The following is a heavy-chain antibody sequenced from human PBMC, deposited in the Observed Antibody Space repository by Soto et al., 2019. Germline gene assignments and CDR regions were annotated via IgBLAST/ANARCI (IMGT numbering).Heavy chain of an antibody. V-gene: IGHV3-23*01. CDR3: AKDPEWELPKYYFDY. CDR2: ISGSGGST. J-gene: IGHJ4*02. CDR1: GLDVSGNY. D-gene: IGHD1-26*01. Sequence: GGSLRLSCAVSGLDVSGNYMSWVRQAPGKGLEWVSSISGSGGSTYYADSVKGRFTISRDNSKNTLYLQMNSLRAEDTAVYYCAKDPEWELPKYYFDYWGQGTLVTAPQ.